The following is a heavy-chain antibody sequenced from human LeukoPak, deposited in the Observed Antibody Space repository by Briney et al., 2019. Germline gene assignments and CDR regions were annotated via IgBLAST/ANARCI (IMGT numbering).Heavy chain of an antibody. Sequence: GGSLRLSCAASGFTSTDYWMTWVRQVPGKGLEWVANIQRGGSESYYVDSVKGRFTISRENAKNSLYLQMDSLRVEDTAVYYCARVGTWELQRVFDYWGQGTLVTVSS. CDR2: IQRGGSES. J-gene: IGHJ4*02. CDR3: ARVGTWELQRVFDY. D-gene: IGHD1-26*01. V-gene: IGHV3-7*01. CDR1: GFTSTDYW.